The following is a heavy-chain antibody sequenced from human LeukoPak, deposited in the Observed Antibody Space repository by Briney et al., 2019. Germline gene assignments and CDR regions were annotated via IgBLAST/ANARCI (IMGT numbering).Heavy chain of an antibody. J-gene: IGHJ3*02. Sequence: GGSLRLSCAASGFTFSSYAMHWVRQAPGKGLEWVAVISYDGSNKYYADSVKGRFTISRDNSKNTLYLQVNSLTAEDTAVYYCARDSSGWFGAFDIWGQGTMVTVSS. D-gene: IGHD6-13*01. V-gene: IGHV3-30-3*01. CDR1: GFTFSSYA. CDR3: ARDSSGWFGAFDI. CDR2: ISYDGSNK.